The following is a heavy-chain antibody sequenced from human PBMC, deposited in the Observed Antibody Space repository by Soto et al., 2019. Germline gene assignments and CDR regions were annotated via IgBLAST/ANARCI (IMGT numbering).Heavy chain of an antibody. J-gene: IGHJ4*02. Sequence: QLQLQESGPGLVKPSETLSLTCTVSGGSISSSSYYWGWIRQPPGKGLEWIGSVYYSGSTYYNPSLKSRVTISVDTSKNQFTLKLSSVTAADTAVYYCARLYRYGYNYWGQGILVTVSS. CDR3: ARLYRYGYNY. D-gene: IGHD5-12*01. V-gene: IGHV4-39*01. CDR2: VYYSGST. CDR1: GGSISSSSYY.